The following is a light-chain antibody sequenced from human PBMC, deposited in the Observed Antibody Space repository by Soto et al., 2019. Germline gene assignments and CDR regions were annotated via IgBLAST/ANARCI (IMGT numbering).Light chain of an antibody. Sequence: DIQMTQSPSSLSASVGDRVTITCRASQDIRNDLGWYQQKPGKAPKFLIYKASTLESGVPSRFSGSGSGTEFTLTISSLQSEDFAVYYCQQYNNWPLTFGQGTRLEIK. CDR3: QQYNNWPLT. CDR2: KAS. CDR1: QDIRND. J-gene: IGKJ5*01. V-gene: IGKV1-17*01.